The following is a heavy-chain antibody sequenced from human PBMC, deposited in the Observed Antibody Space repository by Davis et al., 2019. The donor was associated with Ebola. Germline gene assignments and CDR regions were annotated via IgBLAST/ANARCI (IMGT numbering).Heavy chain of an antibody. V-gene: IGHV3-21*04. J-gene: IGHJ4*02. Sequence: GESLKISCAASGFTFSSYSMNWVRQAPGKGLEWVSSISSSSSYIYYGDSVEGRFTISRDNAKNSLYLQMNSLRAEDTAVYYCAKGANYGAPFDYWGQGTLVTVSS. D-gene: IGHD4/OR15-4a*01. CDR2: ISSSSSYI. CDR3: AKGANYGAPFDY. CDR1: GFTFSSYS.